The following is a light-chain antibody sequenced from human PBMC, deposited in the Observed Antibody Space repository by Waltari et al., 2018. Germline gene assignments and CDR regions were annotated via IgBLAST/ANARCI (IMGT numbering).Light chain of an antibody. Sequence: QSVLTQPPSVSAAPGQRVTISCSGGSSNVGNNYVSWYRHFPGTAPKLLIYENPERPSGIPGRFSGSKSGTSATLDITGLQAGDEADYYCGTWDSSLSGAVFGGGTHLTVL. CDR2: ENP. CDR3: GTWDSSLSGAV. V-gene: IGLV1-51*02. CDR1: SSNVGNNY. J-gene: IGLJ7*01.